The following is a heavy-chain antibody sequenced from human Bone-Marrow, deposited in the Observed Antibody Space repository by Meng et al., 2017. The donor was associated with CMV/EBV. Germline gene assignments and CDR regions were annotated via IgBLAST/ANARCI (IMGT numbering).Heavy chain of an antibody. CDR3: AKDTIAEYYYDSSGYYLGWAFDI. V-gene: IGHV3-23*01. D-gene: IGHD3-22*01. CDR1: GFTFSSYA. CDR2: ISGSGGST. J-gene: IGHJ3*02. Sequence: GGSLRLSCAASGFTFSSYAMSWVRQAPGKGLEWVSAISGSGGSTYYADSVKGRFTISRDNSKNTLYLQMNSLRAEDTAVYYCAKDTIAEYYYDSSGYYLGWAFDIWGQGKMVTVSS.